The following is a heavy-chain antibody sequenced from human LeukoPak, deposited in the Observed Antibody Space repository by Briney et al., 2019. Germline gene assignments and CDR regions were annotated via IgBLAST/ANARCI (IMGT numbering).Heavy chain of an antibody. D-gene: IGHD3-22*01. CDR1: GFTFSSYG. CDR3: ARDEGYYDSSGHYLRY. CDR2: IWYDGSNK. Sequence: GGSLRLSCAASGFTFSSYGMHWVRQAPGKGLEWVAVIWYDGSNKYYADSVKGRFTISRDNSKNTLYLQMNSLRAEDTALYYCARDEGYYDSSGHYLRYWGQGTLVTVSS. J-gene: IGHJ4*02. V-gene: IGHV3-33*01.